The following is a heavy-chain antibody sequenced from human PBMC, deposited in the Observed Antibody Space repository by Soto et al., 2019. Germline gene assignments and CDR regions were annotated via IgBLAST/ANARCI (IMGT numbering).Heavy chain of an antibody. V-gene: IGHV4-31*03. D-gene: IGHD2-15*01. CDR2: IYYSGST. CDR1: GGSISSGGYY. CDR3: ARAPYCSGGSCYLGGAFDI. J-gene: IGHJ3*02. Sequence: QVQLQESGPGLVKPSQTLSLTCTVSGGSISSGGYYWSWIRQHPGKGLEWIGYIYYSGSTYYKPSLRSRVTISVDTSKNQFPLKLSSVTAADTAVYYCARAPYCSGGSCYLGGAFDIWGQGTMVTVSS.